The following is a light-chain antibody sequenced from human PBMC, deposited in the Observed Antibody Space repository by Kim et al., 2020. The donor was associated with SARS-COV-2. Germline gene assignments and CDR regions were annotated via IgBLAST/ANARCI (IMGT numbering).Light chain of an antibody. CDR3: QQYDNWPLT. CDR1: QSVTTN. CDR2: SAS. J-gene: IGKJ5*01. Sequence: EIVLMQSPATLSVSPGERATLSCRASQSVTTNLAWYQQKPGQAPRVLIYSASTRATDIPARFSGSGSGTEFTLTINILQSEDFAVYYCQQYDNWPLTFGQGTRLEIK. V-gene: IGKV3-15*01.